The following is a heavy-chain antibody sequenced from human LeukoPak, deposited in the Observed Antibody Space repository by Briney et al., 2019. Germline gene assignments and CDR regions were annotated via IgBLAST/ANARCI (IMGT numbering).Heavy chain of an antibody. D-gene: IGHD6-19*01. CDR1: GFNVSSNQ. CDR2: IYSGGST. Sequence: GGSLRLSCAATGFNVSSNQMSWVRQAPGKGLEWGSVIYSGGSTQYADSVKGRFTISRHNSKNTLYFQMNSLRAEATAVYYCAKNPVAGSWVVWFDPWGQGTLVTVSS. V-gene: IGHV3-53*04. J-gene: IGHJ5*02. CDR3: AKNPVAGSWVVWFDP.